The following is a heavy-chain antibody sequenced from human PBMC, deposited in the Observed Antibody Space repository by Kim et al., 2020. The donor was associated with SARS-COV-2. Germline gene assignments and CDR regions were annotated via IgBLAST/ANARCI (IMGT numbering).Heavy chain of an antibody. CDR1: GYSFSSYF. CDR3: ARLMGVLFTAGYAFDI. D-gene: IGHD1-1*01. J-gene: IGHJ3*02. V-gene: IGHV5-51*01. CDR2: IYPGDSDV. Sequence: GESLKISCKASGYSFSSYFIGWVRQMPGKGLEWMAIIYPGDSDVRYSPSFQGQVTISAEKSISTAYLQWSSLKASGTAMYYCARLMGVLFTAGYAFDIWGRGRGVTVS.